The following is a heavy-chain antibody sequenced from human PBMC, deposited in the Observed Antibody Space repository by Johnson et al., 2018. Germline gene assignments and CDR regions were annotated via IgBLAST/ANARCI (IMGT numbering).Heavy chain of an antibody. CDR2: ISYDGSNK. Sequence: QVQLVQSGGGVVQPGRSLRLSCAASGFTFSNYGMHWVRQAPGKGLEWVTVISYDGSNKQYADSVKGRFTISRDNSKNTLYLQMNSLRAEDTAVYYCAKKHCSSDCSLGLVGYFHHWGQGTLVTVSS. CDR3: AKKHCSSDCSLGLVGYFHH. D-gene: IGHD2-2*01. CDR1: GFTFSNYG. J-gene: IGHJ1*01. V-gene: IGHV3-30*18.